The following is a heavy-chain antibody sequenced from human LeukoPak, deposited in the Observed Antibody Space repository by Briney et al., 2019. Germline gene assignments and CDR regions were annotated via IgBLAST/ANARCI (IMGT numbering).Heavy chain of an antibody. CDR3: ARWGPYGDFDY. CDR1: GITFSIYG. D-gene: IGHD4-17*01. V-gene: IGHV3-23*01. J-gene: IGHJ4*02. Sequence: LGGSLRLSCAASGITFSIYGMSWVRQAPGKGLEWVSGISVSGDNTYYADSVKGRFTISRDNSMNTLFLQMNSLRAEDTAVYYCARWGPYGDFDYWGQGTLVTVSS. CDR2: ISVSGDNT.